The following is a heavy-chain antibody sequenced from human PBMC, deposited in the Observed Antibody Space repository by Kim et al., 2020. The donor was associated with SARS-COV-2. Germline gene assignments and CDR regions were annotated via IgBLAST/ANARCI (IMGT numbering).Heavy chain of an antibody. Sequence: GGSLRRSCAASGFTFSDSPIHWVRQAPGKGLEWVARIRSKVYSYASSYAATGQGRFTISRDESERTAQLQMNSPKTEDTADYYCTSIHGTTLAAWDVFD. CDR2: IRSKVYSYAS. CDR3: TSIHGTTLAAWDVFD. V-gene: IGHV3-73*01. CDR1: GFTFSDSP. J-gene: IGHJ3*01. D-gene: IGHD1-1*01.